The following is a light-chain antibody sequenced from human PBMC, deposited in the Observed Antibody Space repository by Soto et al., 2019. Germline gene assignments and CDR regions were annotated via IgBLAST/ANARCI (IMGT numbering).Light chain of an antibody. J-gene: IGKJ1*01. V-gene: IGKV1-17*01. Sequence: DIQMTQSPSSLSASVGDRVTITCRASQSISNDLGWYQQKPGKAPKRLIYAGSSWQSRGPSRFSGSGSGTEFTLTISSLQPEDFATYYCLQHNSYPWTFGQGTKVEIK. CDR3: LQHNSYPWT. CDR1: QSISND. CDR2: AGS.